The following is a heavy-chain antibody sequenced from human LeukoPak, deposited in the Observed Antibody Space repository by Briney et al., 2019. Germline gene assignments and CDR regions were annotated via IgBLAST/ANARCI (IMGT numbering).Heavy chain of an antibody. CDR3: ARGSAAAAPFDY. CDR1: GGSFSGYY. J-gene: IGHJ4*02. CDR2: INHSGST. V-gene: IGHV4-34*01. Sequence: SETLFLTCADYGGSFSGYYWSWIRQTPGKGLEWIGEINHSGSTNYNPSLKSRVTISVDTSKNQFSLKLSSVTAADTAVYYCARGSAAAAPFDYWGQGTLVTVSS. D-gene: IGHD6-13*01.